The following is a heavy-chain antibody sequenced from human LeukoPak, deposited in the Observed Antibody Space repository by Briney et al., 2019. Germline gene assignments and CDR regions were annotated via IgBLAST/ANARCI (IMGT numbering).Heavy chain of an antibody. CDR3: AIVMITFGGVIDP. D-gene: IGHD3-16*01. CDR2: INPNSGGT. CDR1: GYTFTGYY. Sequence: ASVKVSFKASGYTFTGYYMHWLRQAPGQGLEWMGWINPNSGGTNYAQKFQGRVTMTRDTSISTAYMELSRLRSDDTAVYYCAIVMITFGGVIDPWGQGTLVTVSS. V-gene: IGHV1-2*02. J-gene: IGHJ5*02.